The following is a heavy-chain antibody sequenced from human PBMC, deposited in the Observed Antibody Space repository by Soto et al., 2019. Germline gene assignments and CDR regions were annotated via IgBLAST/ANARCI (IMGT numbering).Heavy chain of an antibody. CDR2: ISWTGGPI. D-gene: IGHD2-21*02. CDR3: TKDRRRNGDYGPHYFDY. J-gene: IGHJ4*02. Sequence: SLRLSCAASGFNFNDYGMHWVRQVPGKGLEWVSGISWTGGPIGYSDSVKGRFTISRDNAKNSLYLQMNSLRAEDMALYYCTKDRRRNGDYGPHYFDYWGQGTLVTVSS. V-gene: IGHV3-9*03. CDR1: GFNFNDYG.